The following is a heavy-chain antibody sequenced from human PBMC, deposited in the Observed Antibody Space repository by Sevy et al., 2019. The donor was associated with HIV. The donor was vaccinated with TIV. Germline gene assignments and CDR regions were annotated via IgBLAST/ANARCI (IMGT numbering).Heavy chain of an antibody. V-gene: IGHV3-48*01. J-gene: IGHJ6*03. D-gene: IGHD2-2*01. CDR1: GFTFSNSG. Sequence: GGSLRLSCAVSGFTFSNSGMNWVRRAPGKGLEWISYVSGSSSLRDHADSVRGRFSISRDNAKNSLDLQMNRLRAEDTAIYSCAREADCTSSSCHFYYYYYMDVWGKGTTVTVSS. CDR2: VSGSSSLR. CDR3: AREADCTSSSCHFYYYYYMDV.